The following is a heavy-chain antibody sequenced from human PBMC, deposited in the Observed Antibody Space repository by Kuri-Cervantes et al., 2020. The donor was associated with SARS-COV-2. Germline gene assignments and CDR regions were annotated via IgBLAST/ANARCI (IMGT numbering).Heavy chain of an antibody. V-gene: IGHV3-30*02. CDR1: GFTFDDYG. Sequence: LSLTCAASGFTFDDYGMNWVRQAPGKGLEWVAFIRYDGSNKYYADSVKGRFTISRDNSKNTLYLQMNSLRVEDTAVYYCAKDQGGIGVAPLYYFDYWGQGTLVTVSS. CDR3: AKDQGGIGVAPLYYFDY. D-gene: IGHD3-22*01. CDR2: IRYDGSNK. J-gene: IGHJ4*02.